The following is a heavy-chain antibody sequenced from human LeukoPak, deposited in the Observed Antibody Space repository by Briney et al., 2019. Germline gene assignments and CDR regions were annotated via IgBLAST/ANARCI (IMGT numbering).Heavy chain of an antibody. CDR1: GGSIRSYY. Sequence: SETLSLTCTVSGGSIRSYYWSWIRQPPGKGLEWIGYIYYSGSTNYNPSLKSRVTISVDTSKNQFSLKLSSVTAADTAVYYCARVYYSSSYDYWYFDLWGRGNLVTVSS. D-gene: IGHD6-13*01. CDR3: ARVYYSSSYDYWYFDL. V-gene: IGHV4-59*01. CDR2: IYYSGST. J-gene: IGHJ2*01.